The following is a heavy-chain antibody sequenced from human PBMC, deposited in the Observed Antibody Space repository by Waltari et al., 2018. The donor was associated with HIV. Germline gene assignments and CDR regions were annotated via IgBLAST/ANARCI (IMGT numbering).Heavy chain of an antibody. J-gene: IGHJ5*02. D-gene: IGHD6-6*01. Sequence: EVQLVQSGAEVKKPGESLKISCKGSGYSFTSYWIGWVRQMPGKGLEWMGIIDPGDADTIYSPSFQGQVTISADKSISTAYLQWSSLKASDTAMYYCVRQRWYSSSPIQGDPWGQGTLVTVSS. CDR2: IDPGDADT. CDR3: VRQRWYSSSPIQGDP. CDR1: GYSFTSYW. V-gene: IGHV5-51*01.